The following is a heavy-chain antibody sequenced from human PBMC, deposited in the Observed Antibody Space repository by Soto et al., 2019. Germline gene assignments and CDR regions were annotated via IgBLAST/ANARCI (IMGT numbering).Heavy chain of an antibody. D-gene: IGHD5-12*01. Sequence: QVQLQQWGAGLLKPSETLSLTCAVYGGSFSGYYWSWIRQPPGKGLEWIGEINHSGSTNSNPSLKSRVTISVDTPKNHFSLKLSSLTAAYTAVYYCARGRGYSGYDRPGAFDIWGQGTMVTVSS. CDR2: INHSGST. V-gene: IGHV4-34*01. CDR1: GGSFSGYY. CDR3: ARGRGYSGYDRPGAFDI. J-gene: IGHJ3*02.